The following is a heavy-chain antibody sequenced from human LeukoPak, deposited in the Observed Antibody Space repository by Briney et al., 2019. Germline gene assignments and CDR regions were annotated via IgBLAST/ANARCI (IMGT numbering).Heavy chain of an antibody. CDR1: GFTFSSRDW. V-gene: IGHV4-61*01. CDR3: ARAVIPAAMWHSYYFMDV. Sequence: GSLRLSCVASGFTFSSRDWMTWVRQPPGKELEWIGNIYYSGRTNHNPSLKSRVTISIDTSKNQFSLRLSSVTAADTAVYYCARAVIPAAMWHSYYFMDVWGKGTTVTISS. J-gene: IGHJ6*03. CDR2: IYYSGRT. D-gene: IGHD2-2*01.